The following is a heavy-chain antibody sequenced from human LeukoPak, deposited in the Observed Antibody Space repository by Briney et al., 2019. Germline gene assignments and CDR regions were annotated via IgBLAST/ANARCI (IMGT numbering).Heavy chain of an antibody. J-gene: IGHJ6*04. Sequence: GGSLRLSCAASGFTFSSYEMNWVRQAPGKGLEWVSYISSSGSTIYYADSVKGRFTISRDNAKNSLYLQMNSLRAEDTAVYYCARLIGDYYYYGMDVWGEGTTVTVSS. V-gene: IGHV3-48*03. D-gene: IGHD5-12*01. CDR1: GFTFSSYE. CDR3: ARLIGDYYYYGMDV. CDR2: ISSSGSTI.